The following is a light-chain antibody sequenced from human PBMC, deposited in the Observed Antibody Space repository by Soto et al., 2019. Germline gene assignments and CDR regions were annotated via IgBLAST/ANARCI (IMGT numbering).Light chain of an antibody. Sequence: QSALTQPASLSGSPGQSITISCTGTSSDIGAYDYVSWFQQHPGKAPKLMISEVNNRPSGVSNRFSGSKSGNTAYLTISGLQVEDEAEYFCSSFTTTSTHVFGTGTRSPS. CDR1: SSDIGAYDY. CDR2: EVN. V-gene: IGLV2-14*01. CDR3: SSFTTTSTHV. J-gene: IGLJ1*01.